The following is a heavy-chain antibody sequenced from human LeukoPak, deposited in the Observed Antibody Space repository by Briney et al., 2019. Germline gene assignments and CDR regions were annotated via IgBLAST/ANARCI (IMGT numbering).Heavy chain of an antibody. CDR3: AREYCSSTSCYRAGAFDI. V-gene: IGHV4-39*07. J-gene: IGHJ3*02. Sequence: SETLSLTCTVSGGSISSSSYYWGWIRQPPGKGLEWIGSIYYSGSTYYNPSLKSRVSISVDTSKNQFSLKLSSVTAADTAVYYCAREYCSSTSCYRAGAFDIWGQGTMVTVSS. D-gene: IGHD2-2*02. CDR2: IYYSGST. CDR1: GGSISSSSYY.